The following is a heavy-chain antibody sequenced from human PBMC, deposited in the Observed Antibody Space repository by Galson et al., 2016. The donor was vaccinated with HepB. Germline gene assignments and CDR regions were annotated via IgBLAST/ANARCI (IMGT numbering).Heavy chain of an antibody. J-gene: IGHJ5*02. CDR3: ARSADTTVSRGLSAGWLDP. CDR1: GGSISGYY. Sequence: SETLSLTCTVSGGSISGYYWSWIRQPPGKGLEWIGYIYSSGLTNYSPSLKTRATISVDTSKTQFSLTLTSVTAADTAVYHCARSADTTVSRGLSAGWLDPWGQGTLVTVSS. D-gene: IGHD1-1*01. CDR2: IYSSGLT. V-gene: IGHV4-59*01.